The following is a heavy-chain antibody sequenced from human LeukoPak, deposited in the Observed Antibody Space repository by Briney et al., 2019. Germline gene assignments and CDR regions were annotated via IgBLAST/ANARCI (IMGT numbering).Heavy chain of an antibody. CDR3: ARALEWLLWSMDV. D-gene: IGHD3-3*01. Sequence: GASVKVSCKASGYTFTSYYMHWVRQAPGQGLEWMGIINPSGGSTSYAQKFQGRVTMTRDTSTSTAYMELSSLRSEDTAVYYCARALEWLLWSMDVWGQGTTVTVSS. CDR2: INPSGGST. CDR1: GYTFTSYY. V-gene: IGHV1-46*01. J-gene: IGHJ6*02.